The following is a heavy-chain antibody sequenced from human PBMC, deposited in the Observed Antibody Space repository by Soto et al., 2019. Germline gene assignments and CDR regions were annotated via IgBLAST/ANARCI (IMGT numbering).Heavy chain of an antibody. CDR3: AGGGVRGVITRTRDYYGMDV. CDR2: IYPGDSDT. CDR1: GYSLTRYW. D-gene: IGHD3-10*01. J-gene: IGHJ6*02. V-gene: IGHV5-51*01. Sequence: PGESLKISCKGSGYSLTRYWIGWVRQMPWKGLEWMGIIYPGDSDTRYSPSFQGQVTISADKSISTAYLQWSSLKASDTAMYYCAGGGVRGVITRTRDYYGMDVWGQGTTVTVSS.